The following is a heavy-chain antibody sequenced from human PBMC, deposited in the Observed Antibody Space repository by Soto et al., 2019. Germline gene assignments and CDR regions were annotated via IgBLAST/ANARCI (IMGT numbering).Heavy chain of an antibody. CDR1: GFTFSSYA. Sequence: EVQLLESGGGLVQPGGSLRLSCAASGFTFSSYAMSWVRQAPGKGLEWVSAISGSGGSTYYADSAKGRFTISRDNSKTTLYLQMNSLRAEDTAVYYCAKSEKETYYYGSGSYYNPFDYWGQGTLVTVSS. J-gene: IGHJ4*02. D-gene: IGHD3-10*01. CDR3: AKSEKETYYYGSGSYYNPFDY. CDR2: ISGSGGST. V-gene: IGHV3-23*01.